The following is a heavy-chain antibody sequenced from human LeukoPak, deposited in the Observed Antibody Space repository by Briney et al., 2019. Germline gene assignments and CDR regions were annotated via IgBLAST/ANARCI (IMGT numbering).Heavy chain of an antibody. J-gene: IGHJ5*02. CDR3: AKGWSSIANPGDWFDP. Sequence: PGGSLRLSCAASGFTVSSNYMSWVRQAPGKGLEWVSVIYSGGSTYYADSVKGRFTISSDNSKNTLYLQMNSLRAEDTAVYYCAKGWSSIANPGDWFDPWGQGTLVTVSS. V-gene: IGHV3-53*01. CDR2: IYSGGST. D-gene: IGHD6-6*01. CDR1: GFTVSSNY.